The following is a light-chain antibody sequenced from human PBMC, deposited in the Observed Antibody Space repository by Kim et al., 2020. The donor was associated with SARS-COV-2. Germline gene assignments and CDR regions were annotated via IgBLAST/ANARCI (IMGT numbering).Light chain of an antibody. Sequence: SPGERATLSCRASLSISSNYLAWYQQKPGQAPRLLIYGASIRASGIPDRFSGSGSGTDFTLTISRLEPEDFAVYYCQQYGSSPRTFGQGTKVDIK. CDR1: LSISSNY. CDR3: QQYGSSPRT. V-gene: IGKV3-20*01. CDR2: GAS. J-gene: IGKJ1*01.